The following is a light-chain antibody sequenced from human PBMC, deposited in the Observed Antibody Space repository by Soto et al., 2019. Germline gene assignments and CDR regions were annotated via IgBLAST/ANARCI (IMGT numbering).Light chain of an antibody. CDR1: SGHSSYR. CDR3: ETWDSSTYVV. Sequence: QAVVTQSSSASASLGSSVKLTCTLSSGHSSYRIDWHQQQPGKAPRYLMKLEGSGSFIKGSGVPDRFSGSSSGADRYLTISNLQSEDEAHYYCETWDSSTYVVFGGGTKLTVL. CDR2: LEGSGSF. V-gene: IGLV4-60*03. J-gene: IGLJ2*01.